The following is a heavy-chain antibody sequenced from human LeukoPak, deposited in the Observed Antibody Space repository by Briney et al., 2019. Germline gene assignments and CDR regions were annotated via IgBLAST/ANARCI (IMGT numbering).Heavy chain of an antibody. D-gene: IGHD2-15*01. CDR2: MWYDGSNK. Sequence: GGSLRLSCAASGFTFSSYGMHWVRQAPGKGLEWVAVMWYDGSNKYYADSVKGRFTISRDNSKNTLYLQMNSLRAEDTAVYYCAKDSGYCSGGSCYGPVGAFDIWGQGTMVIVSS. CDR1: GFTFSSYG. J-gene: IGHJ3*02. V-gene: IGHV3-33*06. CDR3: AKDSGYCSGGSCYGPVGAFDI.